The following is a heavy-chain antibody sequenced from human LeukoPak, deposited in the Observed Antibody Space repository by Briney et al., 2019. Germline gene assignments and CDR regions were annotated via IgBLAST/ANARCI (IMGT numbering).Heavy chain of an antibody. CDR3: ARDSQEFFQH. CDR1: GFTFDNNA. CDR2: ISGDGGST. J-gene: IGHJ1*01. V-gene: IGHV3-43*02. Sequence: TGGSLRFSGAASGFTFDNNAFDRHRQAPGKGLEWVSIISGDGGSTYYADSMKGRFTISRDNSKNSLYLQMNSLRTEDTALYYCARDSQEFFQHWGQGTLVTVSS.